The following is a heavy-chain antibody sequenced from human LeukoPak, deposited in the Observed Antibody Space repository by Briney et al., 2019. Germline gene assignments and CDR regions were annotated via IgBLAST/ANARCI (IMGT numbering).Heavy chain of an antibody. J-gene: IGHJ2*01. CDR1: GYSISSGYY. CDR2: IYHSGST. CDR3: ARHYSQWYFDL. V-gene: IGHV4-38-2*01. D-gene: IGHD4-11*01. Sequence: SETLSLTCAVSGYSISSGYYWGWIRQPPGKGLEWIGSIYHSGSTHYNPSLKSRVTISVDTSKNQFSLKLSSVTAADTAVYYCARHYSQWYFDLWGRGTLVTVSS.